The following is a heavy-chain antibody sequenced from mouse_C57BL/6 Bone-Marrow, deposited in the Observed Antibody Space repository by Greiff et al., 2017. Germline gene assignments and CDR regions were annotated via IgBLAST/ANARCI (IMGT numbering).Heavy chain of an antibody. CDR2: IDPPDSET. CDR1: GYTFTSYW. CDR3: ARWNGNYYDPYWYFDV. Sequence: VQLQQPGAELVRPGSSVKLSCKASGYTFTSYWMHWVKQRPIQGLEWIGNIDPPDSETHYNQKFKDKATLTVDKSSSTAYMQLSSLTSEDSAVYYCARWNGNYYDPYWYFDVWGTGTTVTVSS. V-gene: IGHV1-52*01. J-gene: IGHJ1*03. D-gene: IGHD2-1*01.